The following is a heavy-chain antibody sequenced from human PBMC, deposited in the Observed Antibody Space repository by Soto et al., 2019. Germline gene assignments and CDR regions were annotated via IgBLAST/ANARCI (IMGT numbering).Heavy chain of an antibody. CDR2: INHSGST. D-gene: IGHD3-16*02. J-gene: IGHJ4*02. Sequence: QVQLQQWGAGLLKPSETLSLTCAVYGGSFSGYYWSWIRQPPGKGLEWIGEINHSGSTNYNPSLKSRVTISVVTSKNQFSLKLSSVTAADTAVYYCAREKAFWGSYRTNLDYWGQGTLVTVSS. CDR1: GGSFSGYY. CDR3: AREKAFWGSYRTNLDY. V-gene: IGHV4-34*01.